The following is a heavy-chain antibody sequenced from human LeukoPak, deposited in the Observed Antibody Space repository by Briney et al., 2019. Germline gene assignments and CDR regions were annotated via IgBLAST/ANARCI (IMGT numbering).Heavy chain of an antibody. J-gene: IGHJ4*02. CDR3: ARSTYCSSTSCPFDY. CDR2: IYSGGDR. Sequence: PGGSLRLSCAPSEFRVTSYYMSWVRQAPGKGLEWVSLIYSGGDRYYADSVKGRFTISRDTSENTLDLQMNSLRPEDTAVYYCARSTYCSSTSCPFDYWGQGTLVTVSS. CDR1: EFRVTSYY. D-gene: IGHD2-2*01. V-gene: IGHV3-53*01.